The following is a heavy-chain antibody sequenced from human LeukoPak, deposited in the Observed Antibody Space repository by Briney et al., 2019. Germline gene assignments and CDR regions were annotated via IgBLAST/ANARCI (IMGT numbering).Heavy chain of an antibody. CDR2: ISGSGGST. CDR1: GFTFTNYA. CDR3: AKSVEAFGGVIVPFDY. Sequence: PGGSLRLSCAASGFTFTNYAMSWVRQAPGKGLEWVSAISGSGGSTYYADSVKGRFTISRDNSKNTLYLQMNSLRAEDTAVYYCAKSVEAFGGVIVPFDYWGQGTLVTVSS. J-gene: IGHJ4*02. D-gene: IGHD3-16*02. V-gene: IGHV3-23*01.